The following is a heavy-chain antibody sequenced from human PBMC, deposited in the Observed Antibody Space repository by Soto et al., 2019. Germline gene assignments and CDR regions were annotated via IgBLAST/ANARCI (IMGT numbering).Heavy chain of an antibody. D-gene: IGHD4-4*01. CDR2: ISWNSGSI. Sequence: EVQLVESGGGLVQPGRSLRLSCAASGFTFDDYAMHWVRQAPGKGLEWVSGISWNSGSIGYADSVKGRFTISRDNAKNSLYLQMNSLRAEDTALYYCAKGPPYSNYGWFDPWGQGTLVTVSS. V-gene: IGHV3-9*01. CDR1: GFTFDDYA. CDR3: AKGPPYSNYGWFDP. J-gene: IGHJ5*02.